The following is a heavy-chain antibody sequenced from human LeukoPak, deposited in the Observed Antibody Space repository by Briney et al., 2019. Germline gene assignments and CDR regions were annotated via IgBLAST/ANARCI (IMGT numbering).Heavy chain of an antibody. CDR3: ARDWDTISRRAFDI. Sequence: GGSLRLSCAASGFTFSSYGMHWVRQAPGKGLEWVAVIWYDGSNKYYADSVKGRFTIPRDNSKNTVYLEMNSLRAEDTAVYYCARDWDTISRRAFDIWGQGTMVTVSS. CDR2: IWYDGSNK. CDR1: GFTFSSYG. D-gene: IGHD5-18*01. V-gene: IGHV3-33*01. J-gene: IGHJ3*02.